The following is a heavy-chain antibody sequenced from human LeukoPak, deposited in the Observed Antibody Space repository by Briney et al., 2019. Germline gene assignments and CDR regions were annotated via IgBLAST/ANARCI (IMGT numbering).Heavy chain of an antibody. CDR3: ARGGGPYSSFDY. CDR1: GGTSSSYA. Sequence: SVKVSCKASGGTSSSYAISWVRQAPGQGLEWIGGIIPIFGTANYAQKFQGRVTITTDESTSTAYMELSSLRSEDTAVYYCARGGGPYSSFDYWGQGTLVTVSS. V-gene: IGHV1-69*05. D-gene: IGHD6-13*01. CDR2: IIPIFGTA. J-gene: IGHJ4*02.